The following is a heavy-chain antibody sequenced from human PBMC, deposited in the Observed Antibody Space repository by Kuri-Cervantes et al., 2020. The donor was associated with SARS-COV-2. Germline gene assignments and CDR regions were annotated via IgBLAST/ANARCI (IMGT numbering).Heavy chain of an antibody. CDR3: ARGILELLLDY. Sequence: ASVKVSCKASGYTFNIYDIHWVRQATGQGLEWMGWMNPNSGITGYAQKFQGRVTMTRDTSRSTAYMELSSLKSEDTAVYYCARGILELLLDYWGQGTLVTVSS. V-gene: IGHV1-8*02. CDR1: GYTFNIYD. D-gene: IGHD1-7*01. CDR2: MNPNSGIT. J-gene: IGHJ4*02.